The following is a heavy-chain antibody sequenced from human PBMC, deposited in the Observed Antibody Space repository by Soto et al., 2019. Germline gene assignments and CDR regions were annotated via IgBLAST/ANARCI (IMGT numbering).Heavy chain of an antibody. Sequence: QVQLMQSGAEVKKPGASVKVSCKASGNTFTNYYIHWVRQAPGQGLEWMGTINPSGGHTTYAQKFLGRVTMTRDTYTSTLYMELTSLRSEDTAVYYCARGGHVVVVPDDFDYWGQGTLVTVSS. J-gene: IGHJ4*02. CDR1: GNTFTNYY. D-gene: IGHD2-21*02. CDR3: ARGGHVVVVPDDFDY. CDR2: INPSGGHT. V-gene: IGHV1-46*01.